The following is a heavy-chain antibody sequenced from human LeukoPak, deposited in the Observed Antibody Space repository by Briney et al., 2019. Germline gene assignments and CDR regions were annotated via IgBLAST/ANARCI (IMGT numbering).Heavy chain of an antibody. CDR3: ARDLLSGYYSS. V-gene: IGHV3-30-3*01. CDR2: ISYDGSNK. J-gene: IGHJ5*02. D-gene: IGHD3-22*01. Sequence: PGGSLRLSCAASGFTFSSYAMHWVRQAPGKGLEWVAVISYDGSNKYYADSVRGRFTISRDNSKNTLYLHMNSLRAEDTAVYYCARDLLSGYYSSWGQGTLVTVSS. CDR1: GFTFSSYA.